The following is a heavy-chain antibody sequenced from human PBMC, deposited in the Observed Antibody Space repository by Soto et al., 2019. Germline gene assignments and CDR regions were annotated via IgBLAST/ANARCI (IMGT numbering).Heavy chain of an antibody. J-gene: IGHJ4*02. Sequence: QVQLVESGGGVVQPGRSLRLSCAASGFTFSSYAMHWVRQAPGKGLEWVAVISYDGSNKYYADSVKGRFTISRDNSKNTLYLQMNSLRAEDTAVYYCARDSDSSGWFSSYLGYFDYWGQGTLVTVSS. V-gene: IGHV3-30-3*01. D-gene: IGHD6-19*01. CDR2: ISYDGSNK. CDR1: GFTFSSYA. CDR3: ARDSDSSGWFSSYLGYFDY.